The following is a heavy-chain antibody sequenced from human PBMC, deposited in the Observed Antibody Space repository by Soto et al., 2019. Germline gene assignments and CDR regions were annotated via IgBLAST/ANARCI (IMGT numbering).Heavy chain of an antibody. CDR2: IYYSGST. CDR3: ARRRYSSGWYYFDY. J-gene: IGHJ4*02. CDR1: GGSISSYY. Sequence: SETLSLTCTVSGGSISSYYWSWIRQPPGKGLEWIGYIYYSGSTYYNPSLKSRVTISVDTSKNQFSLKLSSVTAADTAVYYCARRRYSSGWYYFDYWGQGTLVTVS. D-gene: IGHD6-19*01. V-gene: IGHV4-59*04.